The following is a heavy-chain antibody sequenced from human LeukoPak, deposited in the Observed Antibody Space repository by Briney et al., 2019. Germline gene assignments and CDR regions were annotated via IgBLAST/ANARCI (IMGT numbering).Heavy chain of an antibody. V-gene: IGHV3-7*01. CDR2: IKQDGSEK. CDR1: GCSISSSNW. Sequence: LSLTCAFSGCSISSSNWWSWVRQAPGKGLEWVANIKQDGSEKNYVDSVKGRFAISRDNAKNSLYLQMNSLRPEDTAVYYCARDGMATFDYWGQGTLVTVSS. J-gene: IGHJ4*02. D-gene: IGHD5-24*01. CDR3: ARDGMATFDY.